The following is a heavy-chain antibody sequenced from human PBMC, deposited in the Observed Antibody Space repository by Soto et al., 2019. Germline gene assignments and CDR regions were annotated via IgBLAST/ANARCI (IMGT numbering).Heavy chain of an antibody. Sequence: QVLLQESGPGQVKPSETLSLTCTVSGGSIGRYHWSWVRQPPGKGLEWIASVYYTGTTNYNPSLGSRVTISIDAPGNRFSMEITSVTAADTAIYYCARDTVLTGMFDFWGQGTLVTVSS. CDR2: VYYTGTT. CDR1: GGSIGRYH. D-gene: IGHD4-17*01. CDR3: ARDTVLTGMFDF. J-gene: IGHJ4*02. V-gene: IGHV4-59*01.